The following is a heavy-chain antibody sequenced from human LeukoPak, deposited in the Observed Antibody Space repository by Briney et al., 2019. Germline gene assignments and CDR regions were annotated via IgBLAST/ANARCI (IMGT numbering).Heavy chain of an antibody. V-gene: IGHV1-2*02. CDR2: INPNSGGT. CDR1: GYTFTGYY. CDR3: ARELIAARPRWFDP. D-gene: IGHD6-6*01. Sequence: ASVKVSCKASGYTFTGYYMHWVRQAPGQGLEWMGWINPNSGGTNYAQKFQGRVTMTRDTSISTAYMELSRLRSDDTAVYYCARELIAARPRWFDPWGQGTLVTVSS. J-gene: IGHJ5*02.